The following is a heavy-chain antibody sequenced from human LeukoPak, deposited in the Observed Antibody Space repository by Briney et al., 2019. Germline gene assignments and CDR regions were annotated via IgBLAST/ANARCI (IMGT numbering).Heavy chain of an antibody. CDR2: INHSGST. V-gene: IGHV4-34*01. CDR3: ARVVPAATWFDP. J-gene: IGHJ5*02. Sequence: SETLSLICAVYGGSFSGYYWSWSRQPPGKGLEWIGEINHSGSTNYNPSLKSRVTISVDTSKNQFSLKLSSVTAADTAVYYCARVVPAATWFDPWGQGTLVTVSS. D-gene: IGHD2-2*01. CDR1: GGSFSGYY.